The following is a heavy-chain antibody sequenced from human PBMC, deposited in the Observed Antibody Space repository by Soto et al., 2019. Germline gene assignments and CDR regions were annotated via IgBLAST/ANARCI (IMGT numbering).Heavy chain of an antibody. D-gene: IGHD5-18*01. CDR2: ISAYNGNT. V-gene: IGHV1-18*01. CDR1: GYTFTSYG. CDR3: ATQVSGYSYGYVPYIY. J-gene: IGHJ4*02. Sequence: GASVKVSCKASGYTFTSYGISWVRQAPGQGLEWMGWISAYNGNTNYAQKLQGRVTMTTDTSTSTAYMELRSLRSDDTAVYYCATQVSGYSYGYVPYIYWGQGTLVTVS.